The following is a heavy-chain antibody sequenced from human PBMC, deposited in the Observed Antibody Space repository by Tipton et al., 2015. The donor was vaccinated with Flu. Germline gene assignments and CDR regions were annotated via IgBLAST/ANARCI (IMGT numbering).Heavy chain of an antibody. D-gene: IGHD6-6*01. J-gene: IGHJ3*02. Sequence: TLSLTCTVSGGSISSSSYYWGWIRQPPGKGLEWIGSIYYSGSTYYNPSLKSRVTISVDTSKNQFSLKLSSVTAADTAVYYCASGGPEVAARPISVDAFDIWGQGTMVTVSS. V-gene: IGHV4-39*01. CDR1: GGSISSSSYY. CDR3: ASGGPEVAARPISVDAFDI. CDR2: IYYSGST.